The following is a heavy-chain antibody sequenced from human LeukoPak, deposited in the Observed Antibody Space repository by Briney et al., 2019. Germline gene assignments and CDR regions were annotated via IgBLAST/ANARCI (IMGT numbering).Heavy chain of an antibody. Sequence: ASVKVSCKASGYTFTGYYMHWVRQAPGQGLEWMGRINPNSGGTNYAQKFQGRVTMTRDTSISTAYMELSRLRSDDTAVYYCARDGGYCGSTTCYSRAEYYYYGLDAWGQGTTVTVSS. J-gene: IGHJ6*02. CDR3: ARDGGYCGSTTCYSRAEYYYYGLDA. D-gene: IGHD2-2*02. CDR1: GYTFTGYY. CDR2: INPNSGGT. V-gene: IGHV1-2*06.